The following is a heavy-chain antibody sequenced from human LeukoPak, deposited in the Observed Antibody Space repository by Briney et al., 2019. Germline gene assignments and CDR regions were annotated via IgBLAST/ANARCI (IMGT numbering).Heavy chain of an antibody. V-gene: IGHV6-1*01. CDR2: TYYRSKWYN. J-gene: IGHJ3*02. D-gene: IGHD5-12*01. CDR1: GDSVSSNSAA. CDR3: ASGYSGYDLAEYHGAFDI. Sequence: SQTLSLTCAISGDSVSSNSAAWNWIRQSPSRGLEWLGRTYYRSKWYNDYAVSVKSRITINPDTSKNQFSLQLNSVTPEDTAVYYCASGYSGYDLAEYHGAFDIWGQGTMVSVFS.